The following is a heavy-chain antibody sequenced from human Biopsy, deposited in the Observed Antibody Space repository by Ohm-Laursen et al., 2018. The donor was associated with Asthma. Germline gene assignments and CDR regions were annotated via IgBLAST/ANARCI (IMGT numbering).Heavy chain of an antibody. Sequence: SSVKVSCKASEDTFSSYVISWVRQAPGQGLEWMGGIMPPFGLTNYAQRFQDRLTISADKSTRTAYMELRRLRSEDSAVYHCARDHCSALWAGVSTDNCYFDYWGQGTLLTVSS. J-gene: IGHJ4*02. CDR1: EDTFSSYV. CDR3: ARDHCSALWAGVSTDNCYFDY. CDR2: IMPPFGLT. D-gene: IGHD5/OR15-5a*01. V-gene: IGHV1-69*17.